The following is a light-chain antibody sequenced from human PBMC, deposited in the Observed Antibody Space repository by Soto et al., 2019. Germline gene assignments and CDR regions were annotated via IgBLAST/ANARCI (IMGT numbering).Light chain of an antibody. V-gene: IGKV3-20*01. CDR3: QQYGSSPIT. CDR2: GAS. Sequence: EIVLTQSPGTLSLSAGDGVSLSCRASQTVPNNYLAWYQQKPDQAPRLLIFGASNRATGIPDRFGGSGSGTDFTLSISRLEPEDFAVYYCQQYGSSPITFGQGTRLEIK. CDR1: QTVPNNY. J-gene: IGKJ5*01.